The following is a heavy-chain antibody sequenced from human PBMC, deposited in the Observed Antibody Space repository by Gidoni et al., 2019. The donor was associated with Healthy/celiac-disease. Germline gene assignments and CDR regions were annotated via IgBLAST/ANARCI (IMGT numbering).Heavy chain of an antibody. V-gene: IGHV3-7*01. Sequence: QAPGKGREWGANIKQDGSEKYYVDSVKGRFTISRDNAKNSLYLQMNRLRDEDTAVYDCARDSSSSSWFDPWGQGTLVTVSS. CDR3: ARDSSSSSWFDP. D-gene: IGHD6-6*01. J-gene: IGHJ5*02. CDR2: IKQDGSEK.